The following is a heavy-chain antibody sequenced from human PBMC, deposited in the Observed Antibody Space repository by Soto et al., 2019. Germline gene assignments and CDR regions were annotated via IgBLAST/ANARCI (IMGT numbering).Heavy chain of an antibody. V-gene: IGHV1-2*04. CDR1: GYTFTGYY. D-gene: IGHD3-3*01. Sequence: QVQLVQSGAEVKKPGASVKVSCKASGYTFTGYYMHWVRQAPGQGLEWMGWINPNSGGTNYAQKFQGWVTMTRYTFISTAYMELSRLRSDDTAVYYCARGGEGLRFLEWLLYLDYWGQGTLVTVSS. CDR3: ARGGEGLRFLEWLLYLDY. CDR2: INPNSGGT. J-gene: IGHJ4*02.